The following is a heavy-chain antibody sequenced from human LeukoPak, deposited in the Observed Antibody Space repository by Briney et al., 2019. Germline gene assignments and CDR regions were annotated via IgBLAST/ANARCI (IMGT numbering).Heavy chain of an antibody. J-gene: IGHJ4*02. CDR3: AKELVVVVAANVDY. V-gene: IGHV3-23*01. CDR1: GFTFSSYA. Sequence: PGGSLRLSCAASGFTFSSYAISWVRQAPGKGLEWVSAISGSGGSTYYADSVKGRFTISRDNSKNTLYLQMNSLRAEDTAVYYCAKELVVVVAANVDYWGQGTMVTVSS. CDR2: ISGSGGST. D-gene: IGHD2-15*01.